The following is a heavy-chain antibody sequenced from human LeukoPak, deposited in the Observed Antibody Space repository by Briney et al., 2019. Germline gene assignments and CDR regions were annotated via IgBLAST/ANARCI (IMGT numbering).Heavy chain of an antibody. J-gene: IGHJ3*02. CDR2: ISWNGGSI. CDR3: AKDIQGSYYDSSGYGTFEI. D-gene: IGHD3-22*01. CDR1: GFTFDDYA. V-gene: IGHV3-9*03. Sequence: QPGRSLRLSCAASGFTFDDYAMHWVRRVPGKGLEWVSGISWNGGSIGYADSVKGRFTMSRDNAKNSLYLQMNSLRVEDMALYHCAKDIQGSYYDSSGYGTFEIWGRGTMVTVSS.